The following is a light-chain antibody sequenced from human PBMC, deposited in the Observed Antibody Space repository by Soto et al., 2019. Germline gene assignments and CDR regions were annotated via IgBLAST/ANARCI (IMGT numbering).Light chain of an antibody. CDR1: QSISVW. CDR3: QQYNDYSWT. CDR2: KTS. Sequence: DIHMTQSPSTLSASVGDRVTITCRASQSISVWLAWYQQKPGKAPNLLIYKTSSLETGVPSRFSGSGSGTEFTLTISSLQPDDFATYYCQQYNDYSWTFGQGTKVEIK. V-gene: IGKV1-5*03. J-gene: IGKJ1*01.